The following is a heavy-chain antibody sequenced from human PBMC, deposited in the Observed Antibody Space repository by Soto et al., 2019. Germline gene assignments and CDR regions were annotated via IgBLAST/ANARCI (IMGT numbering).Heavy chain of an antibody. V-gene: IGHV3-30*18. CDR1: GFTFSSYG. Sequence: GGFLRLSCAASGFTFSSYGMHWVRQAPGKGLEWVAVISYDGSNKYYADSVKGRFTISRDNSKNTLYLQMNSLRAEDTAVYYCAKEHSQLSIAAAGTLFDPWGQGTLVTVSS. J-gene: IGHJ5*02. CDR3: AKEHSQLSIAAAGTLFDP. CDR2: ISYDGSNK. D-gene: IGHD6-13*01.